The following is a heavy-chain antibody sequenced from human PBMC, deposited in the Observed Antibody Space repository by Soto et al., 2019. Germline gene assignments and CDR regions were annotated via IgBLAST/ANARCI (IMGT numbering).Heavy chain of an antibody. CDR2: INPNSGGT. Sequence: GASVKVSCKASGYTFTGYYMHWVRQAPGQGLEWMGWINPNSGGTNYAQKFQGRVTMTRDTSISTAYMELGRLRSDDTAVYYCARGGSSSPHDAFDIWGQGTMVTVSS. CDR3: ARGGSSSPHDAFDI. D-gene: IGHD6-6*01. V-gene: IGHV1-2*02. CDR1: GYTFTGYY. J-gene: IGHJ3*02.